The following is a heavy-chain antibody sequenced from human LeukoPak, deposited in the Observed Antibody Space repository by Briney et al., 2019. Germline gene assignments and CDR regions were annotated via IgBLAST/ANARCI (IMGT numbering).Heavy chain of an antibody. J-gene: IGHJ4*02. CDR2: INHSGST. CDR1: GGSFSGYY. CDR3: ARLTKSPLTFDY. Sequence: SETLSLTCAVYGGSFSGYYWSWIRQPPGKGLEWIGEINHSGSTNYNPSLKSRVTISVDTSKNQFSLKLSSVTAADTAVYYCARLTKSPLTFDYWGQGTLVTVSS. D-gene: IGHD3-9*01. V-gene: IGHV4-34*01.